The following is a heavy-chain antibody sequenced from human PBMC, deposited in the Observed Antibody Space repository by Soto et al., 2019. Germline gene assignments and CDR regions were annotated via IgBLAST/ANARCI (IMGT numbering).Heavy chain of an antibody. CDR3: AMVDVYVTTSPQDV. CDR2: ISAYNGNT. D-gene: IGHD3-16*01. J-gene: IGHJ6*02. V-gene: IGHV1-18*01. CDR1: GYSFTSYG. Sequence: ASVKVSCKASGYSFTSYGISWVRQAPGQGLEWMGWISAYNGNTKYAQKLQGRVTMTTDTSTSTAYMELTSLRSNDTAIYYCAMVDVYVTTSPQDVWGQGTTVPVSS.